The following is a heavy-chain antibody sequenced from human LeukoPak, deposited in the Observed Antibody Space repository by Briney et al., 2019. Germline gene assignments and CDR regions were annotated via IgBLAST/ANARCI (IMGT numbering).Heavy chain of an antibody. CDR1: GYTFTGYY. J-gene: IGHJ3*02. Sequence: ASVKVSCKASGYTFTGYYTHWVRQAPGQGLEWMEIINPSGGSTSYAQKFQGRVTMTRDTSTSTVYMELSSLRSEDTAVYYCARDRGITIFGVANNDAFDIWGQGTMVTVSS. CDR2: INPSGGST. V-gene: IGHV1-46*01. D-gene: IGHD3-3*01. CDR3: ARDRGITIFGVANNDAFDI.